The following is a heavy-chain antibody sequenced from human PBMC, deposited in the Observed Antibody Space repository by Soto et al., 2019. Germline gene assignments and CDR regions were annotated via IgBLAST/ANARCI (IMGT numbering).Heavy chain of an antibody. D-gene: IGHD2-2*01. J-gene: IGHJ6*02. CDR1: GGSISSGGYS. CDR2: IYHSGST. V-gene: IGHV4-30-2*01. CDR3: ARDPIVLVPDRYYEMDV. Sequence: SETLSLTCAVSGGSISSGGYSWSWIRQPPGKGLEWIGYIYHSGSTYYNPSLKSRVTISVDKSKNQFSLKLSSVTAADTAVYFCARDPIVLVPDRYYEMDVWGQGTTVTASS.